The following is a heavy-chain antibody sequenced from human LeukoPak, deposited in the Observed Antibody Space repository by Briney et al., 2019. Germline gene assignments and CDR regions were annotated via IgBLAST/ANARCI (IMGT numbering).Heavy chain of an antibody. V-gene: IGHV3-20*04. Sequence: PGGSLRLSCAASGFTFDDYGMSWVRQAPGKGLEWVSGINWNGGSTGYADSVKGRFTISRDNAKNSLYLQMNSLRAEDTAVYYCARGGVYSSGLYVDYWGQGTLVTVSS. J-gene: IGHJ4*02. CDR3: ARGGVYSSGLYVDY. CDR2: INWNGGST. D-gene: IGHD6-19*01. CDR1: GFTFDDYG.